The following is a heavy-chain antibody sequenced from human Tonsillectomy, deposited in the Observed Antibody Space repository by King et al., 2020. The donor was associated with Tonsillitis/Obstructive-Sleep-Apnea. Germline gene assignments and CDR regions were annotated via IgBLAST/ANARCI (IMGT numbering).Heavy chain of an antibody. CDR1: GLTFSDYY. V-gene: IGHV3-11*05. CDR3: ARVLMSSTVTTFGYYVD. CDR2: ISSSSTYR. Sequence: VQLVESGGGLVKPGGSLRLSCAASGLTFSDYYMSWMRQAPGKGLEWVSYISSSSTYRNYADSVKGRFTISRENAKSTLYLQMNSLRAEDTAVYYCARVLMSSTVTTFGYYVDWGQGTLVTVSP. J-gene: IGHJ4*02. D-gene: IGHD4-17*01.